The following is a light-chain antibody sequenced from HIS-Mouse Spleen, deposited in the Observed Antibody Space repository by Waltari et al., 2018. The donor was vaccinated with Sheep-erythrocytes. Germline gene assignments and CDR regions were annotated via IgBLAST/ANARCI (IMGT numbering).Light chain of an antibody. J-gene: IGLJ3*02. CDR3: QAWDSSTAWV. CDR2: QDS. V-gene: IGLV3-1*01. CDR1: KLGDKY. Sequence: SYELTQPPSVSVSPGQTASITCSGDKLGDKYACWYQQKPGQSPLLGIYQDSKRPSGIPERFSGSNSGNTATLTISGTQAMDEADYYCQAWDSSTAWVFGGGTKLTVL.